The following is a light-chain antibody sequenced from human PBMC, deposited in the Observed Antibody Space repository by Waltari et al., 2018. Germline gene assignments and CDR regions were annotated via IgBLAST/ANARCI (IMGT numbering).Light chain of an antibody. CDR3: QQRNDWPLT. J-gene: IGKJ4*01. V-gene: IGKV3-11*01. CDR2: EAS. Sequence: EIVLTQSPATLSLSPGAGANLSCRASEKAFQYVAGYQPRPGQAPRLPLPEASNRATGCPDRFAAFGSGTDFTLTISSLEPEDFAVYYCQQRNDWPLTFGGGTRVEIK. CDR1: EKAFQY.